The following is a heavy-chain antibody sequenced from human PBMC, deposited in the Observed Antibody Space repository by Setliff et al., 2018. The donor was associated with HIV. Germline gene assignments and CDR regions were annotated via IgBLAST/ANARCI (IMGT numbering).Heavy chain of an antibody. CDR2: VLGTP. CDR1: GGSISISV. J-gene: IGHJ4*02. D-gene: IGHD6-13*01. V-gene: IGHV1-69*13. CDR3: ASHLKLAATGTFDY. Sequence: ASVKVSCKASGGSISISVISWVRQAPGQGLEWMGGVLGTPKYAQKFQGRVAITADESTSTAYMELSNLRSEDTAVYYCASHLKLAATGTFDYWGQGTLVTVSS.